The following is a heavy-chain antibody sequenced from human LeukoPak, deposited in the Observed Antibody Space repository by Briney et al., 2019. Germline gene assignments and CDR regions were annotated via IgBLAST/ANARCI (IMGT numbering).Heavy chain of an antibody. CDR2: ISSRSTTI. D-gene: IGHD4-17*01. J-gene: IGHJ4*02. CDR1: GFTLTTYS. CDR3: ARAEDGDYHPADY. Sequence: PGRCLSLSCAVSGFTLTTYSMNSVPQAPGKGLEWVSYISSRSTTIYYANSVKGRFTISRDNAKNSLYLQMNSLRDEDTAVYSCARAEDGDYHPADYWGQGTLVTVSS. V-gene: IGHV3-48*02.